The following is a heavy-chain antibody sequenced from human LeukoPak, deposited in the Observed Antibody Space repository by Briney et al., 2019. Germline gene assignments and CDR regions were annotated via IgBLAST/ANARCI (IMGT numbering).Heavy chain of an antibody. Sequence: SETLSLTCTVSGGSISSGGYYWSWIRQHPGKGLEWIGYIYYSGNTYYNPSLKSRITISVDTSKNQFTLKLNSMTAADTAVYYCASVYKHGMDVWGQGTTVTVPS. CDR2: IYYSGNT. CDR1: GGSISSGGYY. J-gene: IGHJ6*02. CDR3: ASVYKHGMDV. D-gene: IGHD5-24*01. V-gene: IGHV4-31*03.